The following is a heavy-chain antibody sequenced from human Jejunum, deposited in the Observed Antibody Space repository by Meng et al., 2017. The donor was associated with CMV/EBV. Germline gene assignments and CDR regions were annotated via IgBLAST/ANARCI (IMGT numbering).Heavy chain of an antibody. CDR2: VYYSGTT. D-gene: IGHD5-18*01. V-gene: IGHV4-39*07. CDR1: GGSVSSSSYC. J-gene: IGHJ4*02. CDR3: ARFRYSYKQNFFDY. Sequence: AGGSVSSSSYCWGWIRQPPGKGLDWIGNVYYSGTTYYNPSLKSRVTISVDTSKNQFSLRLSSVTAADTAVYYCARFRYSYKQNFFDYWGPGTLVTVSS.